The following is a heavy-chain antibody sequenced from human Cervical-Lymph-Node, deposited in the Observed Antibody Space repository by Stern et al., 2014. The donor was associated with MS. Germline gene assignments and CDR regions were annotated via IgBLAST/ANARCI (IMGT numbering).Heavy chain of an antibody. CDR3: AVRYCSGGRCYSVPDV. V-gene: IGHV1-46*02. J-gene: IGHJ6*02. Sequence: VQLVQSGSEVKKPGASVKVSCKASEYTHNNYLIHWVRQAPGQRPDWMGVINPSGATNYAQKVQDRVTMTTDASTSTFYMELSRLRSEDTAVYYCAVRYCSGGRCYSVPDVWGQGTRSSSL. CDR1: EYTHNNYL. D-gene: IGHD2-15*01. CDR2: INPSGAT.